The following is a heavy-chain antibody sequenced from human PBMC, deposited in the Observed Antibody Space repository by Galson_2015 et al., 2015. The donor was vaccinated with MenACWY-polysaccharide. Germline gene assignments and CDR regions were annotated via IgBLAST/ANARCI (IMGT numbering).Heavy chain of an antibody. D-gene: IGHD6-13*01. CDR3: ARNPSRLDIAAASH. V-gene: IGHV3-30*02. Sequence: SLRLSCAGSGFNFGGNGLHWVRQAPGKGLEWVALIRNDGRKHYPDAVKGRFTISRDNSKNTLYLQMNSLRPEDTAVYYCARNPSRLDIAAASHWGQAALVSVSS. J-gene: IGHJ4*02. CDR2: IRNDGRK. CDR1: GFNFGGNG.